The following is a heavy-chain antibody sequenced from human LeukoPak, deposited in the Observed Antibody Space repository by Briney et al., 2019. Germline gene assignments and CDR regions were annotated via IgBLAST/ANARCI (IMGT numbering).Heavy chain of an antibody. D-gene: IGHD3-3*01. CDR1: GGTFSSYA. CDR3: ARLNDFRSGYRTGRFDY. V-gene: IGHV1-69*05. J-gene: IGHJ4*02. CDR2: IIPIFGTA. Sequence: SVKVSCKASGGTFSSYAISWVRQAPGQGLEWMGGIIPIFGTANYAQKFQGRVTITTDESTSTAYMELSSLRSEDTAVYYCARLNDFRSGYRTGRFDYWGQGTLVTVSS.